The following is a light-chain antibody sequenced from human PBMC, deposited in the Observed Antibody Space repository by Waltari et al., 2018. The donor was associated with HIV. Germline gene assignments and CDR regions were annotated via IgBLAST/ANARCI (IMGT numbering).Light chain of an antibody. J-gene: IGKJ4*01. V-gene: IGKV1-13*02. CDR3: QQFSSFPLT. Sequence: AIQVTQSPSSLSASVDDRVLITCRTSQDIRTSLAWYQQRTGRAPQLLLSDASTLQSGVPSRFIGIGSGTTFTLNISRLHSEDFASYYCQQFSSFPLTFGGGTKIQIK. CDR2: DAS. CDR1: QDIRTS.